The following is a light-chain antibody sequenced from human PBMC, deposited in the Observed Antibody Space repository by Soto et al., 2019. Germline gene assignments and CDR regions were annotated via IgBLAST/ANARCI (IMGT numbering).Light chain of an antibody. CDR2: AAS. Sequence: DIQRTQSPPSLSATVGDRVTITCRASQTIESYLNWFQQKPGMAPKLLIYAASKLQSGVPSRFRGSGSGTDFTLTIDTLKPDDFASYYCQQTRSGITFGQGTRLENK. CDR3: QQTRSGIT. J-gene: IGKJ5*01. V-gene: IGKV1-39*01. CDR1: QTIESY.